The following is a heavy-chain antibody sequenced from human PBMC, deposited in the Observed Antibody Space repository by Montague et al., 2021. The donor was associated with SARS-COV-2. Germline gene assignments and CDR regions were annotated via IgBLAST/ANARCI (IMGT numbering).Heavy chain of an antibody. D-gene: IGHD3-3*01. CDR1: GDSITSSTYY. Sequence: SETLSLTCAVSGDSITSSTYYWAWIRQPPGQGLDCFGCFYYTGSSNYNPSPKSQVTMSVDTSKKHFALNLISVTAADTAVSYCARGRSGYYNPLDYWGQGTLVTVSS. V-gene: IGHV4-39*02. CDR2: FYYTGSS. J-gene: IGHJ4*02. CDR3: ARGRSGYYNPLDY.